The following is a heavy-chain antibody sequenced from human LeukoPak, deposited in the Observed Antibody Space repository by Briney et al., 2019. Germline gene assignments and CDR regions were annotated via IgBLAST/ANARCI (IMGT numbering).Heavy chain of an antibody. V-gene: IGHV3-9*01. Sequence: PGGSLRLSCAASGFTFDDYAMHWGRQAPGKGLEWVSGISWNSGSIGYADSVKGRFTISRDNAKNSLYLQMNSLRAEDTALYYCAKSRRRYDSSGYNDAFDIWGQGTMVTVSS. D-gene: IGHD3-22*01. CDR3: AKSRRRYDSSGYNDAFDI. J-gene: IGHJ3*02. CDR2: ISWNSGSI. CDR1: GFTFDDYA.